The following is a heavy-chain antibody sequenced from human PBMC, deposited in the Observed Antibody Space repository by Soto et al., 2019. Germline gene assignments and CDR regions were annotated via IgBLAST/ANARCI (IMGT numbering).Heavy chain of an antibody. D-gene: IGHD2-2*01. Sequence: SETLSLTCAVYGGSFSGYYWSWIRQPPGKGLEWIGEINHSGSTNYNPSLKSRVTISVDTSKNQFSLKLSSVTAADTAVYYCARINCSSTSCRRGDAFDIWGQGTMVT. V-gene: IGHV4-34*01. CDR2: INHSGST. J-gene: IGHJ3*02. CDR1: GGSFSGYY. CDR3: ARINCSSTSCRRGDAFDI.